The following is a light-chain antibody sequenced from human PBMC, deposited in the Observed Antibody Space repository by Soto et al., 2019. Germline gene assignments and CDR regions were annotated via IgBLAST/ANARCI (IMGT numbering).Light chain of an antibody. CDR1: QGISSY. J-gene: IGKJ2*01. CDR2: AAS. CDR3: QQYDSSPVMYT. Sequence: DIQLTQSPSFLSASVGDRVTITCRASQGISSYLAWYQQKPGKAPKLLIYAASTLQSGVPSRFSGSGSGTEFTLTISSLQPEDFATYYCQQYDSSPVMYTFGQGTKLEI. V-gene: IGKV1-9*01.